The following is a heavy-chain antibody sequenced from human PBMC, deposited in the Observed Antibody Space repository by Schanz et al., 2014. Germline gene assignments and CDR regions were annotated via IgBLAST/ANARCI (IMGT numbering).Heavy chain of an antibody. D-gene: IGHD3-16*01. J-gene: IGHJ4*02. CDR3: DKEKEEGGADGSFFDF. CDR2: ISFDGRNT. CDR1: GITLSGYG. V-gene: IGHV3-30*18. Sequence: QVQLVESGGGVVQPGRSLRLSCAASGITLSGYGLHWVRQAPGKGLEWVGFISFDGRNTGYAHSAKGRFTISRDNSKNTVSLQINRLRGEDTAVYSGDKEKEEGGADGSFFDFWGQGTLVTVSS.